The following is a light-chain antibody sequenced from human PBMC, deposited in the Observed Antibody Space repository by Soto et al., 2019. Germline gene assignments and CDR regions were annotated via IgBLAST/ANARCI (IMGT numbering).Light chain of an antibody. CDR2: DAS. CDR1: QSVISRY. V-gene: IGKV3-20*01. J-gene: IGKJ1*01. Sequence: IVLTQSPGTLSLSPGERATLSCRASQSVISRYLAWYQQKPGQAPRLLIYDASSRATGVPDRFSGSGSGTDFTLTISRLEPEDFAVYYCQQYGTSTTFGQGTKVEIK. CDR3: QQYGTSTT.